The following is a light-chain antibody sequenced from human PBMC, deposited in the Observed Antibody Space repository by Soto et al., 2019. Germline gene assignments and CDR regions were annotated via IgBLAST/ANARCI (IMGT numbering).Light chain of an antibody. J-gene: IGKJ1*01. CDR1: QTSSTY. CDR3: QRSDSSPRT. CDR2: NAY. Sequence: DIQMTPSPSSLSASIGDRVTITCRATQTSSTYLHWYQQKPGKAPKLLSYNAYSVQGGVPSRFSGSGSGTDFTLAISSLQPEDFETSHCQRSDSSPRTFGQGTKVEVK. V-gene: IGKV1-39*01.